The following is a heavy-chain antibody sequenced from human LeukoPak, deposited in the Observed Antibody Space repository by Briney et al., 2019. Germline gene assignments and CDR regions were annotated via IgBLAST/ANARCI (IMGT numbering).Heavy chain of an antibody. CDR1: GGSFSGYH. J-gene: IGHJ3*02. CDR3: ARTNWNDFGAFDI. Sequence: SETLSLTCAVHGGSFSGYHWSWIRQPPGKGLEWIGEINHSGNTNYNPSLKSRVTISVDTSKNRFALSLSSVTAADTAVYYCARTNWNDFGAFDIGGQGTMVTVSS. V-gene: IGHV4-34*01. CDR2: INHSGNT. D-gene: IGHD1-1*01.